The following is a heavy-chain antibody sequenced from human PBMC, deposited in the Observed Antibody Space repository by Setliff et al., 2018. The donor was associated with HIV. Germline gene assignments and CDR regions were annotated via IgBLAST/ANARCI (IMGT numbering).Heavy chain of an antibody. D-gene: IGHD3-10*01. CDR3: ARDRRGYYYGSGNCYMDV. Sequence: SETLSLTCTVSGDSISSYYWSWIRQPPGKGLEWIGYIYTSGITDYNPSLKSRVTISGDTSKNQFSLKLGSVTAADTAVYYCARDRRGYYYGSGNCYMDVWGTGTTVTVS. CDR2: IYTSGIT. CDR1: GDSISSYY. V-gene: IGHV4-4*08. J-gene: IGHJ6*03.